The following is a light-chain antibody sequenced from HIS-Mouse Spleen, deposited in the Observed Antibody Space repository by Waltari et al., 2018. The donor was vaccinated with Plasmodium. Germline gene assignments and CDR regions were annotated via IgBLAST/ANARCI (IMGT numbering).Light chain of an antibody. Sequence: EIVMTQSPATLSVSPGERATLSCRASQSVSSNLAWYQQKPGQAPRLLCYGASTRATGIPARFSGSGSVTEFTLTISSLQSEDFAVYYCQQYNNWSFTFGPGTKVDIK. CDR2: GAS. V-gene: IGKV3-15*01. CDR1: QSVSSN. CDR3: QQYNNWSFT. J-gene: IGKJ3*01.